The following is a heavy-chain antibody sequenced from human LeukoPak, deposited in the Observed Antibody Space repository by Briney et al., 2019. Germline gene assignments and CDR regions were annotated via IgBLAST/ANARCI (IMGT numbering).Heavy chain of an antibody. Sequence: LSATLSLTCAVYGGSFSGYYWSWIRQPPGKGLEWIGEINHSGSTNYNPSLKSRVTISVDTSKKQISLKLRSVTAADTAVYFCARDKAQSDAFDIWGQGTMVTVSS. CDR3: ARDKAQSDAFDI. CDR2: INHSGST. CDR1: GGSFSGYY. J-gene: IGHJ3*02. V-gene: IGHV4-34*01.